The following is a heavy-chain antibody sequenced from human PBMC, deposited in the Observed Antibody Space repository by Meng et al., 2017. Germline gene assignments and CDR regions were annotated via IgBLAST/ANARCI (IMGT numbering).Heavy chain of an antibody. Sequence: QVQVQQWGARLFESSETLALTCAVYGWSFSCYYWSWIRPPPGKGLEWIGEINHSGSTNYNPSLKSRVTISVDTSKNQFSLKLSSVTAADTAVYYCARASPYDRGGYFDYWGQGTLVNVSS. D-gene: IGHD3-22*01. CDR1: GWSFSCYY. J-gene: IGHJ4*02. CDR2: INHSGST. CDR3: ARASPYDRGGYFDY. V-gene: IGHV4-34*01.